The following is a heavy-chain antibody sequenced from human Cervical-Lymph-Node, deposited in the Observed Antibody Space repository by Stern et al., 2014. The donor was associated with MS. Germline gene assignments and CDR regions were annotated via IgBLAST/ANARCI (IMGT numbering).Heavy chain of an antibody. CDR2: IHDRGST. D-gene: IGHD1-26*01. CDR1: GGSISSSGYY. J-gene: IGHJ5*02. CDR3: ATTRWDLFTWNWFDP. V-gene: IGHV4-61*02. Sequence: VQLVESGPGLVKPSQTLSLTCTVSGGSISSSGYYWSWIRQPADKGLEWIGRIHDRGSTYYNPSLKSRVTISMDTAQNTFSLKLPSVTAADTAVYYCATTRWDLFTWNWFDPWGQGTLVTVSS.